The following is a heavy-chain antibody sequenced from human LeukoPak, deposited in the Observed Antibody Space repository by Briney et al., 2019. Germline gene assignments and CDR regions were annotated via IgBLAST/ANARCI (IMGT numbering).Heavy chain of an antibody. Sequence: GGSLRLSCTASGFTFSSYAMNWVRQAPGKGLEWVSGIGAGGTFTYYADSVKGRFTISRDNSRNTLYLQMNSLRAEDTAVYYCAKAGRSSGWYWFGYWGQGTLVTVSS. CDR3: AKAGRSSGWYWFGY. CDR2: IGAGGTFT. CDR1: GFTFSSYA. D-gene: IGHD6-19*01. J-gene: IGHJ4*02. V-gene: IGHV3-23*01.